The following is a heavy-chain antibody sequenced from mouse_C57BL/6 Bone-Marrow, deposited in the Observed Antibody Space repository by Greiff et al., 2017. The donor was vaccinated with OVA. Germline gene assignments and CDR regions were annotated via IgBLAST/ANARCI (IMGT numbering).Heavy chain of an antibody. J-gene: IGHJ3*01. CDR3: TTGGSKGY. CDR1: GFNIKDDY. CDR2: IDPENGDT. Sequence: EVQLQQSGAELVRPGASVKLSCTASGFNIKDDYMHWVKQRPEQGLEWIGWIDPENGDTEYASKFQGKATITADTSSNTAYLQLSSLTSEDTAVYYCTTGGSKGYWGQGTLVTVSA. D-gene: IGHD1-1*01. V-gene: IGHV14-4*01.